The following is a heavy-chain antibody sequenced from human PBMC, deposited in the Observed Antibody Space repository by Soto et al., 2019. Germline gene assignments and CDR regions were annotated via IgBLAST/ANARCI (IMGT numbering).Heavy chain of an antibody. Sequence: RRLSCAASGFTFTRYSMNWVRQAPGKGLEWVSSINSTTNYIYYGDSMKGRFTISRDNAKNSLYLEMNSLRAEDTAVYYCARESEDLTSNFDYWGQGTLVTVSS. CDR3: ARESEDLTSNFDY. V-gene: IGHV3-21*06. CDR1: GFTFTRYS. CDR2: INSTTNYI. J-gene: IGHJ4*02.